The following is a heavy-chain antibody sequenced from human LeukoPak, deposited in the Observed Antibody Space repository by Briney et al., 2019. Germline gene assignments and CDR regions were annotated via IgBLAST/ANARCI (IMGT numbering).Heavy chain of an antibody. V-gene: IGHV4-34*01. D-gene: IGHD4/OR15-4a*01. J-gene: IGHJ4*02. CDR2: INHSGST. Sequence: SETLSLTCAVYGGSFSNYHWSWIRQSPGKGLEWIGEINHSGSTNYNPSLKSRATIFLDTSMNQFSLRLTSVTAADTALYFCARESFEEPGTMDHWGQGTLVSVSS. CDR3: ARESFEEPGTMDH. CDR1: GGSFSNYH.